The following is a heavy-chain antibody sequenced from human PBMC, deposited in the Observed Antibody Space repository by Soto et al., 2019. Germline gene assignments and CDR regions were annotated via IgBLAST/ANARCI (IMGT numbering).Heavy chain of an antibody. CDR2: IYYSGST. Sequence: QVQLQESGPGLVKPSQTLSLTCTVSGGSISSGGYYWSWIRQHPGKGLEWIGYIYYSGSTYYNPSLKSRVTISVDTSKNQFSLKLSSVTAADTAVYYCARVLSRSEGYSYGGSYYFDYWGQGTLVTVSS. D-gene: IGHD5-18*01. CDR3: ARVLSRSEGYSYGGSYYFDY. J-gene: IGHJ4*02. CDR1: GGSISSGGYY. V-gene: IGHV4-31*03.